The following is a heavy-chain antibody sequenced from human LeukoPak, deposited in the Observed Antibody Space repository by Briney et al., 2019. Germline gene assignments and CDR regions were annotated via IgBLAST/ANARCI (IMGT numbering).Heavy chain of an antibody. CDR1: GFTFSSYW. D-gene: IGHD2-2*01. CDR3: GRGGRYCRSTSCDGYWFDS. V-gene: IGHV3-7*01. Sequence: GGPLRLSCEASGFTFSSYWLGLVRQAPGKGLEWVANINQDGSEKYYVDSENGRFTISRDNTKNSLHLQMNSQRAEETAVYYRGRGGRYCRSTSCDGYWFDSWGQGTLVTVCS. J-gene: IGHJ5*01. CDR2: INQDGSEK.